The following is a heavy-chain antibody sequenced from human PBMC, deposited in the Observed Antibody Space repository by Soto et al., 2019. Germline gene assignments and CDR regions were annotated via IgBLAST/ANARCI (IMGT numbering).Heavy chain of an antibody. CDR2: IYYSGST. Sequence: SETLSLTCTVSGGSISSYYWSWIRQPPGKGLEWIGYIYYSGSTNYNPSLKSRVTISVDTSKNQFSLKLSSVTAADTAVYYCARGSRPNYYDSSGYYNEYWGQGTLVTVSS. D-gene: IGHD3-22*01. CDR1: GGSISSYY. CDR3: ARGSRPNYYDSSGYYNEY. V-gene: IGHV4-59*01. J-gene: IGHJ4*02.